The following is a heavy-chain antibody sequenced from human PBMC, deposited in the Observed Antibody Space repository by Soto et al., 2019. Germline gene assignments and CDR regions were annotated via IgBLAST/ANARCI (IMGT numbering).Heavy chain of an antibody. J-gene: IGHJ4*02. CDR2: IYYSGST. CDR1: GGSISSGGYY. V-gene: IGHV4-31*03. CDR3: ARLVVITNRPDY. D-gene: IGHD3-22*01. Sequence: SETLSLTCTVSGGSISSGGYYWSWIRQHPGKGLEWIGYIYYSGSTYYNPSLKSRVTISVDTSKNQFSLKLSSVTAADTAVYYCARLVVITNRPDYWGQGTLVTVYS.